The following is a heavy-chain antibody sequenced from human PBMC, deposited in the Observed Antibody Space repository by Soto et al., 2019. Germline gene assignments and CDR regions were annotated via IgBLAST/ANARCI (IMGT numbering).Heavy chain of an antibody. CDR3: ARDPKGYYYDSSGPS. J-gene: IGHJ5*02. D-gene: IGHD3-22*01. V-gene: IGHV3-74*01. CDR2: INSDGSST. Sequence: LRLSCAASGFTFSSYWMHWVRQAPGKGLVWVSRINSDGSSTSYADSVKGRFTISRDNAKNTLYLQMNSLRAEDTAVYYCARDPKGYYYDSSGPSWGQGTLVTVSS. CDR1: GFTFSSYW.